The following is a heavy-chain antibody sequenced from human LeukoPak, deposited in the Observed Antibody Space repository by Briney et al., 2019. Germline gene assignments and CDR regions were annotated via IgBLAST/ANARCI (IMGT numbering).Heavy chain of an antibody. J-gene: IGHJ4*02. CDR1: GFTFSSYW. Sequence: PGGSLRLSCAASGFTFSSYWMTWVRQAPGTELEWLANIKQDGSEKASVDSVRGRFAISRDNAKNSLYLQMNGLRADDTAVYYCARGRYTYDFWGQGTLVTVSS. D-gene: IGHD5-18*01. CDR2: IKQDGSEK. CDR3: ARGRYTYDF. V-gene: IGHV3-7*01.